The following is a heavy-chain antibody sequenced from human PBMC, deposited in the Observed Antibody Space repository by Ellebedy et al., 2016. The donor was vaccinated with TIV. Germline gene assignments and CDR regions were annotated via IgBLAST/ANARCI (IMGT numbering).Heavy chain of an antibody. Sequence: LRLXXAVSAGSISSGGYSWSWIRQPPGKGLEWIGYIYHSGITSYNPSLKSRVTMSVDTSKNQFSLKLSSVTAADTAVYYCARENLIGALDYWGQGALVTVSS. CDR3: ARENLIGALDY. CDR1: AGSISSGGYS. CDR2: IYHSGIT. D-gene: IGHD7-27*01. V-gene: IGHV4-30-2*01. J-gene: IGHJ4*02.